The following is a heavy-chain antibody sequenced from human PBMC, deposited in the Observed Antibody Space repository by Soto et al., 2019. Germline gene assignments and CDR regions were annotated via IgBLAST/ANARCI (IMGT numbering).Heavy chain of an antibody. CDR1: GGSISSGGYY. J-gene: IGHJ4*02. CDR2: IYYSGST. CDR3: ARAIRRVEGWDY. Sequence: QVQLQESGPGLVKPSQTLSLTCTVSGGSISSGGYYWSWIRHHPGKGLEWIGYIYYSGSTYYNPALKSRVTISVDTSKNQFALKLSSVTAADTAVYYCARAIRRVEGWDYWGQGTLVTVSS. V-gene: IGHV4-31*03. D-gene: IGHD2-15*01.